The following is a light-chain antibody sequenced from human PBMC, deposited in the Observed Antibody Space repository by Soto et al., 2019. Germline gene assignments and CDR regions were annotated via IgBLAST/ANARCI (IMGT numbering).Light chain of an antibody. V-gene: IGKV3-20*01. CDR1: QTVSSTY. CDR3: QQFGSSPIT. J-gene: IGKJ5*01. Sequence: EIVLTQSPGPLSLSPGERATLPRRTSQTVSSTYFAWYQQRPGQAPRLLFSDASNRATGIPDRFSCSGSGRDFTLTISRLEPEDSAVYFCQQFGSSPITFGQGTRLEIK. CDR2: DAS.